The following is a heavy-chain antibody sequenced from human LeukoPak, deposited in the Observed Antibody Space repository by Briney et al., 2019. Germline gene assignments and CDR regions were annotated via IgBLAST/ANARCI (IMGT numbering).Heavy chain of an antibody. D-gene: IGHD2-15*01. J-gene: IGHJ4*02. CDR1: GGTFSSYA. Sequence: SVKVSCKASGGTFSSYAISWVRQAPGQGLEWMGGIIPIFGTANYAQKFQGRVTITADKSTGTAYMELSSLRSEDTAVYYCARDVFCSGGSCSLWGQGTLVTVSS. V-gene: IGHV1-69*06. CDR2: IIPIFGTA. CDR3: ARDVFCSGGSCSL.